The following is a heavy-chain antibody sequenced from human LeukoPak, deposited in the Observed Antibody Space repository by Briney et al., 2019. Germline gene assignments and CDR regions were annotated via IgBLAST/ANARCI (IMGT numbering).Heavy chain of an antibody. CDR2: INPNSGGA. D-gene: IGHD2-21*02. CDR3: ARDFCGGDCYSRSTYMDV. Sequence: ASVKVSCKASGYTFTGYYMHWVRQAPGQGLEWMGRINPNSGGANYAQKSQGRVTMTRATAISTTYLELSRLRSDDTAAYYCARDFCGGDCYSRSTYMDVWGKGTTVTVSS. J-gene: IGHJ6*04. V-gene: IGHV1-2*06. CDR1: GYTFTGYY.